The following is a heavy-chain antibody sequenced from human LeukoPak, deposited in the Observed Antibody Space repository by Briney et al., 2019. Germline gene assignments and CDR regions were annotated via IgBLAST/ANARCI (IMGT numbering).Heavy chain of an antibody. J-gene: IGHJ4*02. CDR1: GGSLSRYY. CDR3: ARVDYGGDYFDY. V-gene: IGHV4-59*01. Sequence: SETLSLTCTVAGGSLSRYYWSCVRQPPGNGLEWIGYIYYSGSTNYNPSLKSRVTISVDTSKNQFSLKLSSVTAADTAVYYCARVDYGGDYFDYWGQGTLVTVSS. D-gene: IGHD4-17*01. CDR2: IYYSGST.